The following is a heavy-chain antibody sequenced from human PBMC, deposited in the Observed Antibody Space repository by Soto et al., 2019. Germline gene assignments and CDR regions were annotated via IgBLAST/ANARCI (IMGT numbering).Heavy chain of an antibody. CDR3: ARDYTRSWSPSY. V-gene: IGHV3-33*01. D-gene: IGHD6-13*01. J-gene: IGHJ4*02. CDR1: GFTFSKYG. CDR2: IWYDGSNK. Sequence: GGSLRLSCAASGFTFSKYGMHWVRQAPGKGLEWVAVIWYDGSNKYYVDSVKGRFTISRDNSKNALYLQMNSLRAEDTAVYYCARDYTRSWSPSYWGQGTLVTVSS.